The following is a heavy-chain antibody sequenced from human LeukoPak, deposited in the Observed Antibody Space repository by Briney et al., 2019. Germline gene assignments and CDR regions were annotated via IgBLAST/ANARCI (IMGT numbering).Heavy chain of an antibody. Sequence: PGGSLRVSCAASGFTFSSYAMSWVRQAPGKGLEWVSGISGSGGRTHYADSVKGRFTISRDNSKNTLYLQMNSLRAEDTAVYYCAKKFCGYSYPEDYWGQGTLVTVSS. V-gene: IGHV3-23*01. CDR3: AKKFCGYSYPEDY. J-gene: IGHJ4*02. D-gene: IGHD5-18*01. CDR1: GFTFSSYA. CDR2: ISGSGGRT.